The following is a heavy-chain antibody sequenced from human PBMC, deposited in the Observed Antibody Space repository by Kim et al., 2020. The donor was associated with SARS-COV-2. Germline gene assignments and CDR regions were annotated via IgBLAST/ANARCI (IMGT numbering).Heavy chain of an antibody. CDR2: ISGSGGST. J-gene: IGHJ4*02. CDR1: GFTFSSYA. V-gene: IGHV3-23*01. CDR3: AKAGGRRGWYVQGGPS. D-gene: IGHD2-15*01. Sequence: GGSLRLSCAASGFTFSSYAMIWVRQAPGKGLEWVSAISGSGGSTYYADSVKGRFTISRDNSKNTLYLQMNSLRAEDTAVYYCAKAGGRRGWYVQGGPSWGEGALGTVSS.